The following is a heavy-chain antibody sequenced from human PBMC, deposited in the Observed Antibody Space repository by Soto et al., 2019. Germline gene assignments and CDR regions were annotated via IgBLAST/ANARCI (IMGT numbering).Heavy chain of an antibody. CDR2: IYYSGST. Sequence: QVQLQESGPGLVKPSQTLSLTCTVSGGSISSGGYYWSWISQHPGKGLEWIGYIYYSGSTYYNPSLKSRVTISVDTSKNQFSLKLSSVTAADTAVYYCARTVRYSSSRDAFDIWGQGTMVTVSS. J-gene: IGHJ3*02. CDR1: GGSISSGGYY. D-gene: IGHD6-13*01. V-gene: IGHV4-31*03. CDR3: ARTVRYSSSRDAFDI.